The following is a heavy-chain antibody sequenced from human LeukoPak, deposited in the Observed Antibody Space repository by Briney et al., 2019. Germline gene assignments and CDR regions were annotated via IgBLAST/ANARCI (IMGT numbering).Heavy chain of an antibody. Sequence: SETLSLTCTVSGDSISSYYWSWIRQPPGGELEWIGYIYYSGSTNYNPSLKSRVTISIDTSNKQFSLKLSSVTAADTAVYYCARAYYDSSGPWYFDLWGRGTLVTVSS. V-gene: IGHV4-59*01. CDR1: GDSISSYY. J-gene: IGHJ2*01. D-gene: IGHD3-22*01. CDR3: ARAYYDSSGPWYFDL. CDR2: IYYSGST.